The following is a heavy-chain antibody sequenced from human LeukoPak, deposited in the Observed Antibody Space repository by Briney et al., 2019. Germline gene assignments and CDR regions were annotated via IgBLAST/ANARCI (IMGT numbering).Heavy chain of an antibody. Sequence: SQTLSLTCTVSGGSISSGGYYWSWIRQPPGKGLEWIGYIYHSGSTYYNPSLKSRVTISVDRSKNQFSLKLSSVTAADTAVYYCARLAEWELLAFDIWGQGTMVTVSS. J-gene: IGHJ3*02. CDR3: ARLAEWELLAFDI. D-gene: IGHD1-26*01. CDR1: GGSISSGGYY. CDR2: IYHSGST. V-gene: IGHV4-30-2*01.